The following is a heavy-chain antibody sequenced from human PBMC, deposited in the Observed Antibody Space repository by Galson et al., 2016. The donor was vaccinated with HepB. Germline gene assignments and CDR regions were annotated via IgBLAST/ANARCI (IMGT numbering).Heavy chain of an antibody. CDR3: EQDKASMSVGATNFQH. J-gene: IGHJ1*01. Sequence: SLRLSCAASGFIFKDYAMHWVRQAPGKGLEWVSSISWNSGSIGYADSVKGRFTISRDNTKNSMYLQMNSLRAEDTAFYYGEQDKASMSVGATNFQHGGQGTLGTVSS. CDR2: ISWNSGSI. V-gene: IGHV3-9*01. D-gene: IGHD1-26*01. CDR1: GFIFKDYA.